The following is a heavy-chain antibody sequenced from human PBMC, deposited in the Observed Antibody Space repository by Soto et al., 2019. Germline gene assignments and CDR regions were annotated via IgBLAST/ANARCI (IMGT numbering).Heavy chain of an antibody. Sequence: SVKVSCKASGGTFNSYAISWVRQAPGQGLERMGGIIPIFGTAKYAQKFQGRVTITADESTSTAYMELSSLRSEDTAVYYCASEYCGGDCYSAARYGMDVWGQGTTVTVSS. CDR1: GGTFNSYA. D-gene: IGHD2-21*02. J-gene: IGHJ6*02. CDR3: ASEYCGGDCYSAARYGMDV. CDR2: IIPIFGTA. V-gene: IGHV1-69*13.